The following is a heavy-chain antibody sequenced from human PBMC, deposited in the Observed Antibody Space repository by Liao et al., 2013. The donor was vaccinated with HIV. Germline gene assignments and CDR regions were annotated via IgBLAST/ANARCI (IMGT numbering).Heavy chain of an antibody. CDR2: INHSGST. V-gene: IGHV4-34*01. Sequence: QVQLQQWGAGLLKPSETLSLTCAVYGGSFSGYYWSWIRQPPGKGLEWIGEINHSGSTNYNPSLKSRVTISLDTSKNQFSLKLSSVTAADTAVYYCARGVEALSTSSTLFDYWGQGTLVTVSS. CDR3: ARGVEALSTSSTLFDY. CDR1: GGSFSGYY. D-gene: IGHD6-13*01. J-gene: IGHJ4*02.